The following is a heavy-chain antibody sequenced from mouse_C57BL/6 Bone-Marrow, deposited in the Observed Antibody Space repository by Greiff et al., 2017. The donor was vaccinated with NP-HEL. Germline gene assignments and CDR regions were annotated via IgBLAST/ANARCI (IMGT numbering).Heavy chain of an antibody. CDR3: ARPYYGSSYGY. CDR2: IYPRSGIT. V-gene: IGHV1-81*01. CDR1: GYTFTSYG. Sequence: QVQLKQSGAELARPGASVKLSCKASGYTFTSYGISWVKQRTGQGLEWIGEIYPRSGITYYNEKFKGKATLTADKSSSTAYMELRSLTSEDSAVYFCARPYYGSSYGYWGQGTTLTVSS. D-gene: IGHD1-1*01. J-gene: IGHJ2*01.